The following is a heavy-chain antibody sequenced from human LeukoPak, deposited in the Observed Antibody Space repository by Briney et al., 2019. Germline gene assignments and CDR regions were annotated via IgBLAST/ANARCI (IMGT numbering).Heavy chain of an antibody. J-gene: IGHJ4*02. Sequence: ASVKVSCKASGYTFASYDINWVRQATGQGLEWMGWMNPNSGNTGYAQKFQGRVTITRNTSISTAYMELSSLRSEDTAVYYCARGSTRAIGDYWGQGTLVTVSS. V-gene: IGHV1-8*03. CDR1: GYTFASYD. D-gene: IGHD3-16*01. CDR3: ARGSTRAIGDY. CDR2: MNPNSGNT.